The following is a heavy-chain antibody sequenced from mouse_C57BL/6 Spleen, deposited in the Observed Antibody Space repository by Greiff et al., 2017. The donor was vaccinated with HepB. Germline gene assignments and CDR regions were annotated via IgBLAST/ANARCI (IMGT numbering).Heavy chain of an antibody. CDR2: IYPGDGDT. CDR1: GYAFSSSW. D-gene: IGHD2-13*01. Sequence: QVQLQQSGPELVKPGASVKISCKASGYAFSSSWMNWVKQRPGKGLEWIGRIYPGDGDTNYNGKFKGKATLTADKSSSTAYMQLSSLTSEDSAVYFCAREGSDYGFNFDYWGQGTALTVSS. V-gene: IGHV1-82*01. CDR3: AREGSDYGFNFDY. J-gene: IGHJ2*01.